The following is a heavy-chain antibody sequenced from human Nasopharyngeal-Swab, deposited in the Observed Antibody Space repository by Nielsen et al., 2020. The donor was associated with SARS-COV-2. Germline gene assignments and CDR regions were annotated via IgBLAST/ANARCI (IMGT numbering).Heavy chain of an antibody. Sequence: VRQMPGKGLEWVSYISNSGSSTNYADSVKGRFTISRDNAQDSLSLQMNSLRAEDTAVYYCARGITMIRGATRYYYGMDVWGQGTTVTVSS. J-gene: IGHJ6*02. CDR2: ISNSGSST. D-gene: IGHD3-10*01. V-gene: IGHV3-48*03. CDR3: ARGITMIRGATRYYYGMDV.